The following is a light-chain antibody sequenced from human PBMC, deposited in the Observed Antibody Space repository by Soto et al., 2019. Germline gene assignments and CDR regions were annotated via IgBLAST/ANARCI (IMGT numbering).Light chain of an antibody. CDR1: QSLSNNY. Sequence: EIVLTQSPGTLSLSPGERATLSCRASQSLSNNYLAWYQQKPGQAPRLLIYGASSRATGIPDRFSGSGSGTDFTLTIRRLEPEDFAVYYCQQYGSSPRTFGQGTKVEIK. V-gene: IGKV3-20*01. CDR3: QQYGSSPRT. J-gene: IGKJ1*01. CDR2: GAS.